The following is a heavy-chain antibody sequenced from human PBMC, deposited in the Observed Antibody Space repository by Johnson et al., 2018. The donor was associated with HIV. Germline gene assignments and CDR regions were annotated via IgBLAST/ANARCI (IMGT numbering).Heavy chain of an antibody. CDR1: GFTFSSYG. Sequence: QVQLVESGGYVVRPGGSLRLSCAASGFTFSSYGMHWVRQAPGKGLEWVAVIWFDGSNKYYADSAKGRLTLSRDNSKNTLNLQMKGPRAEDTAVYYCAKGRRDFWSGADAFDIWGQGTLVTVSS. J-gene: IGHJ3*02. V-gene: IGHV3-33*06. CDR2: IWFDGSNK. CDR3: AKGRRDFWSGADAFDI. D-gene: IGHD3-3*01.